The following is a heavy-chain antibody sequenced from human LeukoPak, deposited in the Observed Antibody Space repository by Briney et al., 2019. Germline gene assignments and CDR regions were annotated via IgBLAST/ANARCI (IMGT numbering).Heavy chain of an antibody. V-gene: IGHV3-30-3*01. CDR3: ARDFLVGTEHYFDS. Sequence: GGSLRLSCAACGFTFSNYAMHWVRQAPGKGLGWVAVLSYDGANKYYADSEKGRFTISRDNAKNSLYLQMNSLRAEDTAVYYCARDFLVGTEHYFDSWGQGTLVTVSS. CDR1: GFTFSNYA. CDR2: LSYDGANK. J-gene: IGHJ4*02. D-gene: IGHD2-21*02.